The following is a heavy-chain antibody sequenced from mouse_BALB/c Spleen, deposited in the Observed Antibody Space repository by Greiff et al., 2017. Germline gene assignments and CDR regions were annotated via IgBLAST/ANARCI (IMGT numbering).Heavy chain of an antibody. V-gene: IGHV7-3*02. CDR2: IRNKANGYTT. CDR3: ARAYRYDAMDY. CDR1: GFTFTDYY. Sequence: EVQLVESGGGLVQPGGSLRLSCATSGFTFTDYYMSWVRQPPGKALEWLGFIRNKANGYTTEYSASVKGRFTISRDNSQSILYLQMNTLRAEDSATYYCARAYRYDAMDYGGQGTSVTVSS. J-gene: IGHJ4*01. D-gene: IGHD2-14*01.